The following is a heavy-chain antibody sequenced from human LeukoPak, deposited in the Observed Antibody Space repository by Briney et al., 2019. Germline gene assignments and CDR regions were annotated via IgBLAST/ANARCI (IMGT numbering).Heavy chain of an antibody. CDR1: GGTFSSYA. CDR3: ARHHTSHTMSYGMDV. V-gene: IGHV1-69*04. D-gene: IGHD3-3*01. Sequence: SVKVSCKASGGTFSSYAISWVRQAPGQGLEWMGRIIPILGMANYAQKFQGRVTITADKPTSTAYMELSSLRSEDTAVYYCARHHTSHTMSYGMDVWGQGTTVTVSS. J-gene: IGHJ6*02. CDR2: IIPILGMA.